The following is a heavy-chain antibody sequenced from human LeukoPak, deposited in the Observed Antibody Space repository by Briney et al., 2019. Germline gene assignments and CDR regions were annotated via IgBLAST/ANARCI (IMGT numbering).Heavy chain of an antibody. J-gene: IGHJ6*04. CDR2: IDSGDSDT. V-gene: IGHV5-51*01. Sequence: GESLKISCKGSGYSFTSYWIGWVRQLPGKGLVWRGSIDSGDSDTRYSPSFQGQVTISTDKSISTAYLQWSSLKASDTAMYYCAMSYPYYDYVWGPLDVCGKGTTVTISS. CDR1: GYSFTSYW. D-gene: IGHD3-16*01. CDR3: AMSYPYYDYVWGPLDV.